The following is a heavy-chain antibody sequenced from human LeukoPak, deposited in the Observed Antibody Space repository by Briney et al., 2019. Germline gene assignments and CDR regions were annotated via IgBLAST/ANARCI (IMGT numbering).Heavy chain of an antibody. J-gene: IGHJ4*02. CDR2: IGAYNGNT. V-gene: IGHV1-18*01. D-gene: IGHD3-10*01. Sequence: ASVKVSCQPSGYTFTSYGISLVRQAPGQGLEWMGWIGAYNGNTNYAQKLRGRVTMTTDTSTSTAYIELRSLRSDDTAVYYWARASDYYGSGSYFDYWGQGTLVTVSS. CDR3: ARASDYYGSGSYFDY. CDR1: GYTFTSYG.